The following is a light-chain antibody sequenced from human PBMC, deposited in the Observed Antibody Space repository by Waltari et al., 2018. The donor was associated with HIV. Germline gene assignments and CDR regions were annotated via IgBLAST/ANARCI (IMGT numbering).Light chain of an antibody. CDR2: DRN. CDR1: SSNIGTNG. V-gene: IGLV1-51*01. CDR3: GTWDDKLSAGV. J-gene: IGLJ2*01. Sequence: QSVLTQPPSVSAAPGQRVTISCSGTSSNIGTNGVSWYQPVPGTAPKLLIYDRNIRFPGISGRFSGSQSGTSATLGISGLHTGDEADYYCGTWDDKLSAGVFGGGTKLTVL.